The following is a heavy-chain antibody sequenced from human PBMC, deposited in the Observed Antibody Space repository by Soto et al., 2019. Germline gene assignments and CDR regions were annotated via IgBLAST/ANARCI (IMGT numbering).Heavy chain of an antibody. CDR2: ISASGDYT. Sequence: QVQLVESGGGWVKPGESLRLSCIGSGFFLSNNWMTWIRQAPGKGLEWVSYISASGDYTIYAESLKGRFTISRDNARNSLWLQINSLTAEDPAVYYCARSSGWRQVGVYKYGLDVWGQGTTVIVS. CDR1: GFFLSNNW. V-gene: IGHV3-11*06. D-gene: IGHD1-1*01. CDR3: ARSSGWRQVGVYKYGLDV. J-gene: IGHJ6*02.